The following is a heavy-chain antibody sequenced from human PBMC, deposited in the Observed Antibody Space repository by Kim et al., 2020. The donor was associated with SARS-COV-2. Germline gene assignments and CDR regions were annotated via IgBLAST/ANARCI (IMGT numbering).Heavy chain of an antibody. V-gene: IGHV3-15*01. D-gene: IGHD3-10*01. J-gene: IGHJ3*02. CDR3: TTDPGLWFGEYLGAFDI. Sequence: VKCRFTNSRDDSNNTLYLQMNSLKTEDTAVYYCTTDPGLWFGEYLGAFDIWGQGTMVTVSS.